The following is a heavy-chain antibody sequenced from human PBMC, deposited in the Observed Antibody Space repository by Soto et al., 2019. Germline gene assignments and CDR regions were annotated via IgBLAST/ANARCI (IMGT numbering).Heavy chain of an antibody. J-gene: IGHJ3*02. CDR2: MSHNGGT. CDR3: ARVERGTATTVVDAFDI. CDR1: GGFVSSGSYY. D-gene: IGHD1-1*01. Sequence: QVQLQQWGAGLLKPSETLSLTCAVYGGFVSSGSYYWSWIRQPPGKGLEWIGEMSHNGGTHFNPSLKSRVTISVDTSKHQFSLKMSSVTSADTALYYCARVERGTATTVVDAFDIWGPGTMVTVSS. V-gene: IGHV4-34*01.